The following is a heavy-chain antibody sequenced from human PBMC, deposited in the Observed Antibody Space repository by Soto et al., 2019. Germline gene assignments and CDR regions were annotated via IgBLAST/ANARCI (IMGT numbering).Heavy chain of an antibody. CDR2: ISGSGDRT. Sequence: GGSLRLSCSASGFTFGNYAMAWVRQAPGKGLEWVSTISGSGDRTYYADSVRGRFTISRETSASTLYLHMNSLRAEDSAVYYWARGSGSTWATFEYWGQGTRVTVSS. V-gene: IGHV3-23*01. J-gene: IGHJ4*02. CDR3: ARGSGSTWATFEY. CDR1: GFTFGNYA. D-gene: IGHD6-13*01.